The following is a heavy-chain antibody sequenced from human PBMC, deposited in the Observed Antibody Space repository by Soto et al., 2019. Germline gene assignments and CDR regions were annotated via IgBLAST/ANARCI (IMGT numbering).Heavy chain of an antibody. J-gene: IGHJ6*02. V-gene: IGHV4-59*01. CDR2: IYYSGST. CDR1: GGSISSYY. CDR3: AREENYYDFWSGYNRPDYYYGMDV. Sequence: SETLSLTCTVSGGSISSYYWSWIRQPPGKGLEWIGYIYYSGSTNYNPSLKSRVTISVDTSKNQFSLKLSSVTAADTAVYYCAREENYYDFWSGYNRPDYYYGMDVWGQGTTVTVSS. D-gene: IGHD3-3*01.